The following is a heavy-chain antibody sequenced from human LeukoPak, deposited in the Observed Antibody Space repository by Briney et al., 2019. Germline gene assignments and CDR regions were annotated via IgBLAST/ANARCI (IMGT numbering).Heavy chain of an antibody. J-gene: IGHJ5*02. CDR2: IYYSGST. CDR1: GGSISSYY. Sequence: SETLSLTCTVSGGSISSYYWSWIRQPPGKGLEWIGYIYYSGSTNYNPSLKSRVTISVDTSKNQFSLKLSSVTAADTAVYYCAREGNDFWSGYYSLNWFDPWGQGTLVTVS. D-gene: IGHD3-3*01. CDR3: AREGNDFWSGYYSLNWFDP. V-gene: IGHV4-59*01.